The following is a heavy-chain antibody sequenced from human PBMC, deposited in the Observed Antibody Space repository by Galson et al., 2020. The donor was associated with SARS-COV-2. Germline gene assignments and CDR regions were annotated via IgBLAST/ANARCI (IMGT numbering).Heavy chain of an antibody. CDR1: EFIVSNNY. V-gene: IGHV3-53*01. Sequence: GESLKISCAASEFIVSNNYMNWVRQAPGKGLEWVSVIYSGGTTYYADSVRGRFTVSRDNSKNTLYLQMNNLRDEDTAVYYCAREANHYAMDVGGQGTTVTVAS. J-gene: IGHJ6*02. CDR3: AREANHYAMDV. CDR2: IYSGGTT.